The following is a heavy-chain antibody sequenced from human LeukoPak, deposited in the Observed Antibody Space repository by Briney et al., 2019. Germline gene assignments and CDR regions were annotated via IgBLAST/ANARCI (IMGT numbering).Heavy chain of an antibody. CDR1: GGSFSGYH. CDR3: ARGGNSWYADY. J-gene: IGHJ4*02. V-gene: IGHV4-59*01. D-gene: IGHD6-13*01. CDR2: IHYSGST. Sequence: SSETLFLTCAVYGGSFSGYHWSWIRQPPAKGLEWIGYIHYSGSTSYTPSLKSRVTMSVDTSNNQFSLKVSSVTAADTAVYYCARGGNSWYADYWGQGTLVTVSS.